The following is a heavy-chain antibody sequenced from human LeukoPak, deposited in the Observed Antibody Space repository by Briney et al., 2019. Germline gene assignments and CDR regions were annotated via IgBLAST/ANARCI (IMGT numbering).Heavy chain of an antibody. D-gene: IGHD3-10*01. J-gene: IGHJ4*02. CDR3: ARHLLWFGELSGGFDY. V-gene: IGHV3-23*01. CDR2: ISGSGGST. CDR1: GFTFTSYG. Sequence: GGSLRLSCAASGFTFTSYGMSWVRQAPGKGLEWVSGISGSGGSTYYADSVKGRFTISRDNSKNTLYLQMNSLRAEDTAVYYCARHLLWFGELSGGFDYWGQGTLVTVS.